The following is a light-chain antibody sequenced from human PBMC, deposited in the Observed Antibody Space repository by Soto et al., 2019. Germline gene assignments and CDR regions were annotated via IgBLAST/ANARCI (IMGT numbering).Light chain of an antibody. CDR2: KVS. CDR1: QSLVYSDGNAY. Sequence: DVVMTQSPLSLPVTLGQPASISCRSSQSLVYSDGNAYLNWFHQRPGQSPRRLIYKVSYRDSGXPXRXXGSGAGTDFTLKISRVEAEDVGVYYCIQGTRWPPYTFGQGTKLEIK. V-gene: IGKV2-30*01. J-gene: IGKJ2*01. CDR3: IQGTRWPPYT.